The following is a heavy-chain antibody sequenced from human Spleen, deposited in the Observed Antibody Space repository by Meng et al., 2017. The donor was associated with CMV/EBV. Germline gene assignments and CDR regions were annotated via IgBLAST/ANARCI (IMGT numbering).Heavy chain of an antibody. CDR1: GYTFNANN. Sequence: CKASGYTFNANNIHWVRQAPGRGLEWMGWINPNGGDTRYAQKFQGRVTMTRDTSTNTAYMDLSELRSDDTAVYYCARMPRGLIIIWDYWGQGTLVTVSS. CDR2: INPNGGDT. J-gene: IGHJ4*02. V-gene: IGHV1-2*02. CDR3: ARMPRGLIIIWDY. D-gene: IGHD3-10*01.